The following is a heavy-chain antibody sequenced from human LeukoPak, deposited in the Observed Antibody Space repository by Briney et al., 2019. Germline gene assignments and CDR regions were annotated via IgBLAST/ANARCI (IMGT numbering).Heavy chain of an antibody. V-gene: IGHV3-7*01. CDR2: IKQDGSEK. CDR1: GFTLSSYW. J-gene: IGHJ6*03. Sequence: PGGSLRLSCAASGFTLSSYWMSWVRQAPGKGLEWVANIKQDGSEKYYVDSVKGRFTISRDNAKNSLYLQMNSLRAEDTAAYYCARDGSGSYVYYYYYMDVWGKGTTVTVSS. D-gene: IGHD1-26*01. CDR3: ARDGSGSYVYYYYYMDV.